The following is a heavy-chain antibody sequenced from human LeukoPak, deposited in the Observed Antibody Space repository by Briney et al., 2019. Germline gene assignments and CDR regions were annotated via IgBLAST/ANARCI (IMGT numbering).Heavy chain of an antibody. D-gene: IGHD6-19*01. CDR1: GYTFTGYY. CDR3: ARERVAGRGYYYGMDV. Sequence: GASVKVSCKASGYTFTGYYMHWVRQAPGQGLEGMGWINPNSGGTNYAQKFQGRVTMTRDTSISTAYMELSMLRSDDTAVYYCARERVAGRGYYYGMDVWGQGTTVTVSS. CDR2: INPNSGGT. J-gene: IGHJ6*02. V-gene: IGHV1-2*02.